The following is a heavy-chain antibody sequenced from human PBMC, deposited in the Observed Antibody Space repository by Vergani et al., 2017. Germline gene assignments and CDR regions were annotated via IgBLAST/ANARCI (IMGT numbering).Heavy chain of an antibody. V-gene: IGHV3-43*01. CDR2: ISWDGGST. D-gene: IGHD1-7*01. CDR1: GFTFDDYT. CDR3: ARDITGTGPFDY. J-gene: IGHJ4*02. Sequence: EVQLVESGGVVVQPGGSLRLSCAASGFTFDDYTMHWVRQAPGKGLEWVSLISWDGGSTYYADSVKGRFTISRDNSKNSLYLQMNSLRTEDTALYYCARDITGTGPFDYWGQGTLVTVSS.